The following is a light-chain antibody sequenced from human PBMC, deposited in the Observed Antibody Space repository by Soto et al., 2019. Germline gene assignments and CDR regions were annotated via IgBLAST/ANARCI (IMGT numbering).Light chain of an antibody. V-gene: IGLV1-40*01. CDR2: GTT. CDR3: HSYARSLRASV. J-gene: IGLJ1*01. CDR1: SPNLWSGYV. Sequence: QSVLEHTPSLSGAAGQRFTISCPGSSPNLWSGYVLHWYQHLPGTAPKLLIYGTTNRPSGVPDRFSGSKSGISASLAIPGLQAEDEADYYCHSYARSLRASVFGARNKVTVL.